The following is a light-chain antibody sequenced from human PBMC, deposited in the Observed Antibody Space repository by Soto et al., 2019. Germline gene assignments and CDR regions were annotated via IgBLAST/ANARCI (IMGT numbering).Light chain of an antibody. V-gene: IGLV1-51*01. CDR1: SSNIGNNY. CDR3: GTWDSSLSAVV. CDR2: DNY. J-gene: IGLJ2*01. Sequence: QSVLTQPPSVSAAPGQKVTISCSGSSSNIGNNYVSWYQHLPGTAPKLLIYDNYGRPSGIPDRFSGSKSGTSATLGITGLQTGDEADYYCGTWDSSLSAVVFGGGTKLTVL.